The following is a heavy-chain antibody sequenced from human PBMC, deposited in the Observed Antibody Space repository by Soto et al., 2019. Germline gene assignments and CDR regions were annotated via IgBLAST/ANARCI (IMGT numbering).Heavy chain of an antibody. Sequence: GGSLRLSCAASGFTFSSYAMHWVRQAPGKGLEWVAVISYDGSNKYYADSVKGRFTISRDNSKNTLYLQMNSLRAEDTAVYYCARGDRIAAAGDLSGLSDYWGQGTLVTVSS. CDR1: GFTFSSYA. V-gene: IGHV3-30-3*01. D-gene: IGHD6-13*01. CDR3: ARGDRIAAAGDLSGLSDY. CDR2: ISYDGSNK. J-gene: IGHJ4*02.